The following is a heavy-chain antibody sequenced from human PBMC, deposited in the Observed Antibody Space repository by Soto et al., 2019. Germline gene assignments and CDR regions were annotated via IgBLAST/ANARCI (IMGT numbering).Heavy chain of an antibody. V-gene: IGHV3-53*04. CDR3: ASLRVDILTGYYGLLDV. D-gene: IGHD3-9*01. CDR1: GFTVNSNQ. Sequence: GGSLRLSCAASGFTVNSNQMSWVRQAPGEGLEWVSLIYSSGDAYYADSVKGRFTISRHNSKNTLYLQMDSLRPEDTALYYCASLRVDILTGYYGLLDVWGKGTTVTVSS. J-gene: IGHJ6*04. CDR2: IYSSGDA.